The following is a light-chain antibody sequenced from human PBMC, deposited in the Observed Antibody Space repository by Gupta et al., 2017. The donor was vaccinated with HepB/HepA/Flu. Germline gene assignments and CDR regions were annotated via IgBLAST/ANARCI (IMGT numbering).Light chain of an antibody. J-gene: IGKJ4*01. V-gene: IGKV1-39*01. CDR2: AAS. CDR1: QNIRSY. Sequence: DIQMTQSPSSLSASVGDRVTVTCRASQNIRSYLNWYQQKPGKAPDLLIFAASRLQNGVPSRFSGSGYGTDFALTISSLQAEDFAIYYCQQSVSVPLTFGGGTKVEIK. CDR3: QQSVSVPLT.